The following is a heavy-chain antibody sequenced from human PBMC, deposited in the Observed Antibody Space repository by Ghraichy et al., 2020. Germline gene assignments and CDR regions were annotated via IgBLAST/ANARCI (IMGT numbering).Heavy chain of an antibody. CDR1: GHTFTRHY. CDR3: ARYYYDSSGYGYFDY. J-gene: IGHJ4*02. D-gene: IGHD3-22*01. Sequence: ASVKVSCKASGHTFTRHYMHWVRQAPGQGLEWLGIINPSGGSTTYAQKFQGRVIMTRDTSTSTVYMELSSLRSDDTAVYYCARYYYDSSGYGYFDYWGQGTLVTVSS. V-gene: IGHV1-46*01. CDR2: INPSGGST.